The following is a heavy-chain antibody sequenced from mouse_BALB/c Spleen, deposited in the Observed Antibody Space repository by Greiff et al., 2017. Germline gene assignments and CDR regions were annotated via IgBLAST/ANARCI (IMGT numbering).Heavy chain of an antibody. CDR3: ARGGNYFYAMDY. J-gene: IGHJ4*01. Sequence: EVKLLESGGGLVKPGGSLKLSCAASGFTFSDYYMYWVRQTPEKRLEWVATISDGGSYTYYPDSVKGRFTISRDNAKNNLYLQMSSLKSEDTAMYYCARGGNYFYAMDYWGQGTSVTVSS. V-gene: IGHV5-4*02. D-gene: IGHD2-1*01. CDR2: ISDGGSYT. CDR1: GFTFSDYY.